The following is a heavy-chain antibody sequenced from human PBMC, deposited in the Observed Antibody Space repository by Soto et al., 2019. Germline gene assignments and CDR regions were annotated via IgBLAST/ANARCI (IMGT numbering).Heavy chain of an antibody. CDR2: IGTSASIT. D-gene: IGHD6-19*01. V-gene: IGHV3-30*04. CDR1: GFTFSSYA. Sequence: QVQLVESGGGVVQPGRSLRLSCAASGFTFSSYAMHWVRQAPGKGLEWVAVIGTSASITAYADSVRGRFTISRDNSKNTLYLQMNSLRAEDTAVYYCVARGSGWYHWGGQGTLVTVSS. J-gene: IGHJ4*02. CDR3: VARGSGWYHW.